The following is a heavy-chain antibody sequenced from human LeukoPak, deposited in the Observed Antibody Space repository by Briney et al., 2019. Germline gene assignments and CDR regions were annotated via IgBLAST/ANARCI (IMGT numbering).Heavy chain of an antibody. CDR2: IKHDGSEK. CDR1: GFIFSTYW. Sequence: GSLRLSCAASGFIFSTYWMNWVRRAPGKGLEWVANIKHDGSEKYYVDSVKGRFTISRDNTKNSLYLQMNSLRAEDTAVYYCALNFDYWGQGTLVTVSS. V-gene: IGHV3-7*01. CDR3: ALNFDY. J-gene: IGHJ4*02.